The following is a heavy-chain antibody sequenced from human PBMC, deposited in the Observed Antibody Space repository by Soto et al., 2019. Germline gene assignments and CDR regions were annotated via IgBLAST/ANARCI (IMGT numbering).Heavy chain of an antibody. CDR3: TRGLASGDY. CDR2: INPNGGST. V-gene: IGHV1-46*03. D-gene: IGHD6-6*01. J-gene: IGHJ4*02. CDR1: GYIFTNFY. Sequence: QVQLVQPGAEVKKPGASVKFSCKASGYIFTNFYIHWVRQAPGQGLEWIGIINPNGGSTNYAQNFQGRATMTRATSTSTVYLDRISLRSEDTAVYYCTRGLASGDYWGQGTLITVSS.